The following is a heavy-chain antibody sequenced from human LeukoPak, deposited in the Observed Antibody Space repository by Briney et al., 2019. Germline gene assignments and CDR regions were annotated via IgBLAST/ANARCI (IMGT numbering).Heavy chain of an antibody. CDR2: INSDGSST. D-gene: IGHD5-12*01. CDR1: GFTFSSYW. CDR3: AGGSGYVDAFDI. Sequence: SGGSLRLSCAASGFTFSSYWMHWVRQAPGKGLVWVSRINSDGSSTSYADSVKGRFTISRDNAKNTLYLQTNSLRAEDTAVYYCAGGSGYVDAFDIWGQGTMVTVSS. J-gene: IGHJ3*02. V-gene: IGHV3-74*01.